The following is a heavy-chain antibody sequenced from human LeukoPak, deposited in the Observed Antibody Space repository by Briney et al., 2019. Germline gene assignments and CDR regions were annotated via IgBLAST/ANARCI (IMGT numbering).Heavy chain of an antibody. D-gene: IGHD1-26*01. CDR2: IYDSGST. CDR3: ARPASSGSYHPFDY. V-gene: IGHV4-39*01. J-gene: IGHJ4*02. CDR1: GGSISSSSYY. Sequence: SETLSLTCTVSGGSISSSSYYWGWIRQPPGKGLEWIGSIYDSGSTYYNPSLKSRVTISVDTSKNQFSLKLSSVTAADTAVYYCARPASSGSYHPFDYWGQGTLVTVSS.